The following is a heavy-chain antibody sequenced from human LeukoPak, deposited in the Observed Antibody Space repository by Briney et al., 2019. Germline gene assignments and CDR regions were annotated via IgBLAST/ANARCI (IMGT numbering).Heavy chain of an antibody. J-gene: IGHJ5*02. CDR1: GFIFSNFD. D-gene: IGHD2-8*01. Sequence: GGSLRLSCAASGFIFSNFDMHWVRQAPGKGLEWVAFIRFDESDKFYADSVMGRFTISRDISKNTLFLQMNSLRVEDTAVYYCVKDNPVCESWGQGTLVTVSS. CDR2: IRFDESDK. CDR3: VKDNPVCES. V-gene: IGHV3-30*02.